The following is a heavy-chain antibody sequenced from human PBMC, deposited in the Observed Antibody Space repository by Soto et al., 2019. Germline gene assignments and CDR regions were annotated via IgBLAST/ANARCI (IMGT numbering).Heavy chain of an antibody. J-gene: IGHJ6*02. CDR2: ISYDGSNK. V-gene: IGHV3-30*18. CDR3: AKASKVEYSSSGGMDV. Sequence: QVQLVESGGGVVQPGRSLRLSCAASGFTFSTYGMHWVRQAPGKGLEWVAVISYDGSNKYYAESVKGRFTISRDNSKNTLYLQMNSLRAEDTAVYYCAKASKVEYSSSGGMDVWGQGTTVTVSS. D-gene: IGHD6-6*01. CDR1: GFTFSTYG.